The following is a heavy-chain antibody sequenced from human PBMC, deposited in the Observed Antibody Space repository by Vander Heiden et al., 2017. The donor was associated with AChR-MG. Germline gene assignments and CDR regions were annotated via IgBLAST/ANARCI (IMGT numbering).Heavy chain of an antibody. CDR1: GGSISSSGDY. D-gene: IGHD3-10*01. CDR2: IYYSGST. CDR3: ARLHGSGSYFDY. J-gene: IGHJ4*02. V-gene: IGHV4-39*01. Sequence: QLQLQLSRPGLVKPSQTLSLICTVAGGSISSSGDYWGWSRQAPGKGLEWIGSIYYSGSTYYNPSLKRRITISVDTSKNQFSLKRSSVTAADTAVYYCARLHGSGSYFDYWGKGTLVTVS.